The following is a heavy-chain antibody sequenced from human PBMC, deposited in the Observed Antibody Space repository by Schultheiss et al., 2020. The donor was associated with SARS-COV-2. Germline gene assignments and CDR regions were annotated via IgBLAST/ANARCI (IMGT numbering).Heavy chain of an antibody. J-gene: IGHJ4*02. V-gene: IGHV4-34*01. CDR3: ARVSEQWLEPFDY. CDR1: GGSISSYY. D-gene: IGHD6-19*01. CDR2: INHSGST. Sequence: SETLSLTCTVSGGSISSYYWSWIRQPPGKGLEWIGEINHSGSTNYNPSLKSRVTISVDTSKNQFSLKLSSVTAADTAVYYCARVSEQWLEPFDYWGQGTLVTVSS.